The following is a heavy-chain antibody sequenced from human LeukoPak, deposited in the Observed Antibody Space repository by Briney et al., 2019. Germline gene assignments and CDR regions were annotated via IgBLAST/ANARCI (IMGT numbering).Heavy chain of an antibody. D-gene: IGHD6-19*01. CDR3: ARSSGRPWGFDY. CDR2: IHYSGST. V-gene: IGHV4-59*01. Sequence: TSETLSLTCTVSGGSISSYYWSWIRQPPGKGLEWIGYIHYSGSTNYNPSLKSRVTISVDTSKNQFSLKLSSVTAADTAVYYCARSSGRPWGFDYWGQGTLVTVSS. J-gene: IGHJ4*02. CDR1: GGSISSYY.